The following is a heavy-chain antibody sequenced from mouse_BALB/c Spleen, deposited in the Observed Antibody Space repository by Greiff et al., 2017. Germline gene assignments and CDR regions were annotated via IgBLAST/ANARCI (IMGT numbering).Heavy chain of an antibody. Sequence: VKLMESGPSLVQPSQSLSITCTVSGFSLTSYGVHWVRQSPGKGLEWLGVIWRGGSTDYNAAFMSRLSITKDNSKSQVFFKMNSLQADDTAIYYCAKNSDGYYLDYWGQGTTLTVSS. V-gene: IGHV2-5-1*01. CDR1: GFSLTSYG. D-gene: IGHD2-3*01. CDR2: IWRGGST. CDR3: AKNSDGYYLDY. J-gene: IGHJ2*01.